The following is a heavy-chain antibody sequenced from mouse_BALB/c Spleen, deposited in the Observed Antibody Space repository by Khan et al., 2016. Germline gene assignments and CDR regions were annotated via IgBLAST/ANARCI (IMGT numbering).Heavy chain of an antibody. CDR1: GDSITSGY. Sequence: EVQLQESGPSLVKPSQTLSLTCSVTGDSITSGYWNWNRKFPGNKLDYMGYISYSGGAYYNPSLKSRISTPHDTSKNQYYLHLNSVTTEDTATYYWARYRGDWYFDVWGAGTTVTVSS. CDR3: ARYRGDWYFDV. J-gene: IGHJ1*01. CDR2: ISYSGGA. V-gene: IGHV3-8*02.